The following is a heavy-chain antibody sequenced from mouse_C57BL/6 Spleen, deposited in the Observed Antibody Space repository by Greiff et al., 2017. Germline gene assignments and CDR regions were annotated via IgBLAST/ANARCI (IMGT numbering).Heavy chain of an antibody. D-gene: IGHD2-3*01. CDR3: ARYKDGLDY. J-gene: IGHJ2*01. CDR2: IYPRSGNT. V-gene: IGHV1-81*01. Sequence: VKLMESGAELARPGASVKLSCKASGYTFTSYGISWVKQRTGQGLEWIGEIYPRSGNTYYNEKFKGKATLTADKSSSTAYMELRSLASEDSAVYFCARYKDGLDYWGQGTTLTVSS. CDR1: GYTFTSYG.